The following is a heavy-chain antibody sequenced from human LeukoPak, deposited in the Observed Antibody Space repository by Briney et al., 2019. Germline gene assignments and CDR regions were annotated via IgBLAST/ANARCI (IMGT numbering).Heavy chain of an antibody. CDR1: GDSITSSGSS. CDR2: IYHSGGA. J-gene: IGHJ4*02. Sequence: SQTLSLTCAVSGDSITSSGSSWSWIRQPLGKGLEWIGYIYHSGGAYYNPSLESRVTISLDRSKNQFSLKLNSVTAADTAVYYCARDFIAQSPIPAYWGQGTLVSVSS. V-gene: IGHV4-30-2*01. CDR3: ARDFIAQSPIPAY. D-gene: IGHD6-13*01.